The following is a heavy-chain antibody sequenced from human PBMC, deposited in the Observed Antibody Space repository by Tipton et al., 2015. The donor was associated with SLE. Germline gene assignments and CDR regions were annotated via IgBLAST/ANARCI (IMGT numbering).Heavy chain of an antibody. CDR2: ISSSSSYI. J-gene: IGHJ4*02. Sequence: SLRLSCVGSGFIVGGTYMSWVRQAPGKGLEWVSSISSSSSYIYYADSVKGRFTISRDNSKNTLYLQMNSLRAEDTAVYYCASSLLTVFAGFDYWGQGTLVTVSS. D-gene: IGHD3-3*01. CDR3: ASSLLTVFAGFDY. CDR1: GFIVGGTY. V-gene: IGHV3-21*01.